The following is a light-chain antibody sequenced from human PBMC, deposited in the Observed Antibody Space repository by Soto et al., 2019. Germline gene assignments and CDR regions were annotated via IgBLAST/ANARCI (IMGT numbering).Light chain of an antibody. V-gene: IGLV1-47*01. CDR1: SSNIGSAY. J-gene: IGLJ3*02. CDR2: RNN. CDR3: AAWDDSLSGPGV. Sequence: QSVLTQPPSASGTPGQTVTISCSGSSSNIGSAYIYWYQQLPGTAPKLLIYRNNQRPSGVPDRFSGSKSGTSASLAISGLRSEDEADYYCAAWDDSLSGPGVFGGGTKLTVL.